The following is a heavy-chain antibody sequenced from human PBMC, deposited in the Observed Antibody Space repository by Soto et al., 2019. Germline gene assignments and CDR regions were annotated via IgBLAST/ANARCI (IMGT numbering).Heavy chain of an antibody. D-gene: IGHD1-1*01. CDR2: LYDVDGS. J-gene: IGHJ3*01. V-gene: IGHV3-53*01. Sequence: DVQLVESGGGLMQPGKSLRLSCAASGLTVSGKKYVAWVGQAPGKGLEWVSALYDVDGSFYADSVKGRFTTSSDSSKTTVYLQMNGLRPDDTAVYYCATWHEREHAYDVWGQGTTVTVSS. CDR1: GLTVSGKKY. CDR3: ATWHEREHAYDV.